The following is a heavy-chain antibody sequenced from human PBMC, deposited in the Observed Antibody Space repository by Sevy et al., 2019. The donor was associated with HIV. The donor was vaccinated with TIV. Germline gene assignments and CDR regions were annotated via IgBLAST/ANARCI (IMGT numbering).Heavy chain of an antibody. J-gene: IGHJ4*02. CDR2: IWNDGSSK. CDR3: ARGSDFNDRSAKRDFDY. D-gene: IGHD3-22*01. Sequence: GGSLRLPCAASGFTFSNYGMHWLRQAPGKGLEWVALIWNDGSSKYYADSVKGRFTISRDNSKNTLYLQMNSLRVEDTAVYFCARGSDFNDRSAKRDFDYWGQGTLVTVSS. CDR1: GFTFSNYG. V-gene: IGHV3-33*01.